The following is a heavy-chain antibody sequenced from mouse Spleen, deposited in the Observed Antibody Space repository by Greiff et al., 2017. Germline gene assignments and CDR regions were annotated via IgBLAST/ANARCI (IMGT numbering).Heavy chain of an antibody. J-gene: IGHJ2*01. CDR3: TRKGTTGFDY. D-gene: IGHD1-1*01. V-gene: IGHV1-5*01. CDR2: IYPGNSDT. Sequence: VQLKESGPELVKPGASVKMSCKASGYTFTSYWMHWVKQRPGQGLEWIGAIYPGNSDTSYNQKFKGKAKLTAVTSTSTAYMELSSLTNEDSAVYYCTRKGTTGFDYWGQGTTLTVSS. CDR1: GYTFTSYW.